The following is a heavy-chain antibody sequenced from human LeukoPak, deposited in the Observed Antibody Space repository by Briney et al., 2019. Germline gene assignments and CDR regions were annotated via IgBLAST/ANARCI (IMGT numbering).Heavy chain of an antibody. V-gene: IGHV3-23*01. Sequence: GGSLRLSCAASGFTFTSYATSWVRQAPGKGLEWLSAIHGGGATFYSHSVRGRFTISRDTSMNTLYLQMNSLRAEDTALYYCAKAQKYTSDLDYWGQGTLVTVSS. J-gene: IGHJ4*02. CDR3: AKAQKYTSDLDY. CDR1: GFTFTSYA. D-gene: IGHD6-19*01. CDR2: IHGGGAT.